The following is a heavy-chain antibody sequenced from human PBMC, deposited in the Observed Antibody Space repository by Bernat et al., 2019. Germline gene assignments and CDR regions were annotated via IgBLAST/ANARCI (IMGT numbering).Heavy chain of an antibody. CDR2: ISYDGSNK. D-gene: IGHD3-22*01. CDR1: GFTFSSYG. CDR3: AKAAIVGIDY. V-gene: IGHV3-30*18. Sequence: QVQLVESGGGVVQPRRSLRLSCAASGFTFSSYGMHWVRQAPGKGLEWVAVISYDGSNKYYADSVKGRFTISRDNSKNTLYLQMNSLRAEDTAVYYCAKAAIVGIDYWGQGTLVTVSS. J-gene: IGHJ4*02.